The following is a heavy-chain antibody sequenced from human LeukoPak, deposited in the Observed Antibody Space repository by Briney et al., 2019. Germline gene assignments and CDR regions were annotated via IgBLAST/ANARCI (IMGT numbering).Heavy chain of an antibody. Sequence: SETLSLTCTVSGGSISSYYWSWIRQPPGKGLEWIGYIYYSGSTNYNPSLKSRVTISVDASKNQFSLKLSSVTAADTAVYYCARHSAHSSTNDAFDIWGQGTMVTVSS. CDR1: GGSISSYY. CDR3: ARHSAHSSTNDAFDI. V-gene: IGHV4-59*01. CDR2: IYYSGST. D-gene: IGHD6-13*01. J-gene: IGHJ3*02.